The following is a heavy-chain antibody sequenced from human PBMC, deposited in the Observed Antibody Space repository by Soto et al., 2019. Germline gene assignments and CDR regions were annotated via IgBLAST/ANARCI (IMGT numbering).Heavy chain of an antibody. CDR1: GGSISSNY. J-gene: IGHJ4*02. CDR3: ASTYYYESSGYPRYSFDY. Sequence: PXXTLSLPCTVSGGSISSNYWXWILLPPGKGLEWIGYIYDTRSTNYTTTTQTRVTISADPSKNPCSLKLSSVTAADTAVYYSASTYYYESSGYPRYSFDYWGQGTLVTVSS. D-gene: IGHD3-22*01. CDR2: IYDTRST. V-gene: IGHV4-59*01.